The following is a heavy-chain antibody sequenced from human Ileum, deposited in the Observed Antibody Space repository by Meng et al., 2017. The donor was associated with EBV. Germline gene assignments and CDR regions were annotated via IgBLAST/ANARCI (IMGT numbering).Heavy chain of an antibody. CDR2: IYYSGTT. V-gene: IGHV4-61*01. D-gene: IGHD5-18*01. J-gene: IGHJ4*02. CDR3: ARGWDTAMDSG. Sequence: APGLVKPSDTLSLPCTVSGGSFSISSYYWSWIRQPPGKGLEWIGYIYYSGTTNYNPSLESRVTISVDTSKNQFSLKLRSVAASDTAVYYCARGWDTAMDSGWGQGTLVTVSS. CDR1: GGSFSISSYY.